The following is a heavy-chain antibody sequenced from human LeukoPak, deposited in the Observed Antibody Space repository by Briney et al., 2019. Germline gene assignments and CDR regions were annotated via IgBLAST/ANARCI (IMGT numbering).Heavy chain of an antibody. V-gene: IGHV4-34*01. Sequence: SETLSLTCAVYGGSFSGYYWSWIRQPPGKGLEWIGEINHSGSTNYNPSLESRVTISVDTSKNQFSLKLSSVTAADTAVYYCARGRRITMVRGVRLGAFDIWGQGTMVTVSS. CDR1: GGSFSGYY. D-gene: IGHD3-10*01. CDR3: ARGRRITMVRGVRLGAFDI. CDR2: INHSGST. J-gene: IGHJ3*02.